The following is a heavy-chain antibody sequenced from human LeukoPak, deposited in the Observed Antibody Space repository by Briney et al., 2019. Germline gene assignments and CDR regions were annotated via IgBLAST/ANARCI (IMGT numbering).Heavy chain of an antibody. CDR3: ARMNRVADAFDI. J-gene: IGHJ3*02. CDR2: IYDSGST. Sequence: SETLSLTCTVSGGSIRSSYYYWGWIRQPPGKGLEWIGSIYDSGSTYYNPSLKSRVTISVDTSKNQFSLKLSSVTAADTAVYYCARMNRVADAFDIWGQGTMVTVSS. V-gene: IGHV4-39*01. CDR1: GGSIRSSYYY. D-gene: IGHD3-3*01.